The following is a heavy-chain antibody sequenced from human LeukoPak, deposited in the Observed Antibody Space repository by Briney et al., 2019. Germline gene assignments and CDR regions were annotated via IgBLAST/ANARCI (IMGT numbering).Heavy chain of an antibody. D-gene: IGHD3-3*01. Sequence: SETLSLTCAVNDGSFSGYYWGWIRQPPGKGLEWIGSIYHSGSTYYNPSLKSRVTISVDTSKNQFSLKLSSVTAADTAVYYCARHNRPATDDFWSGYYFRILSPFDYWGQGTLVTVSS. CDR3: ARHNRPATDDFWSGYYFRILSPFDY. V-gene: IGHV4-38-2*01. CDR1: DGSFSGYY. J-gene: IGHJ4*02. CDR2: IYHSGST.